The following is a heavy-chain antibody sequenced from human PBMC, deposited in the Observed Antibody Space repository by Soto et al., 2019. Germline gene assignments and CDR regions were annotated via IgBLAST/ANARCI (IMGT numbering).Heavy chain of an antibody. Sequence: PSETLSLTCAVYGGSFSGYYWSWIRQPPGKGLEWIGEINDSGSTNYNPSLKSRVTISVDTSKNQFSLKLSSVTAADTATVYYCARGRKQKLVRSDWIDPWGQGTLVTVSS. J-gene: IGHJ5*02. CDR3: ARGRKQKLVRSDWIDP. CDR1: GGSFSGYY. D-gene: IGHD6-13*01. V-gene: IGHV4-34*01. CDR2: INDSGST.